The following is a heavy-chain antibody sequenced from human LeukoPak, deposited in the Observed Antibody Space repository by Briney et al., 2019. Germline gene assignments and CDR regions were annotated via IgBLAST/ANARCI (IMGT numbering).Heavy chain of an antibody. D-gene: IGHD4-17*01. Sequence: SVKVSCKASGGTFSSYAISWVRQAPGQGLEWMGGIIPIFGTANYARKFQGRVTITADESTSTAYMELSSLRSEDTAVYYCARVHGDYDSYGMDVWGKGTTVTVSS. V-gene: IGHV1-69*13. J-gene: IGHJ6*04. CDR3: ARVHGDYDSYGMDV. CDR2: IIPIFGTA. CDR1: GGTFSSYA.